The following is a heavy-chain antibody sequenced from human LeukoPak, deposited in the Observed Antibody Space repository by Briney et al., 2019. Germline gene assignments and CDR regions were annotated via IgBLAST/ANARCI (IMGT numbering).Heavy chain of an antibody. Sequence: ASVKVSCKASGYTFTMYYIHWVRQAPGQGLEWMGMINPSDGATTYAQRFQGRVTMTRDMSTTTVYMHLRSLRAEDTAVYYCAKGGRYCSSTSCYAAGSLAYGMDVWGQGTTVTVSS. CDR1: GYTFTMYY. D-gene: IGHD2-2*01. CDR3: AKGGRYCSSTSCYAAGSLAYGMDV. J-gene: IGHJ6*02. CDR2: INPSDGAT. V-gene: IGHV1-46*01.